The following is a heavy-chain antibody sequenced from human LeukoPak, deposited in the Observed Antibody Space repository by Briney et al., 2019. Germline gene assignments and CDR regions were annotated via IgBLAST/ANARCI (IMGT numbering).Heavy chain of an antibody. CDR1: GYSFTSYW. V-gene: IGHV5-51*01. J-gene: IGHJ4*02. CDR2: IYPSDSDT. D-gene: IGHD6-13*01. CDR3: ARQSGGGSSNWSPFNY. Sequence: GESLKISCKASGYSFTSYWIGWVRQMPGKGLEWMGIIYPSDSDTRYSPSFQGQVTISADKSISTAYLQWSSLKASDTAMYYCARQSGGGSSNWSPFNYWGQGTLVTVSS.